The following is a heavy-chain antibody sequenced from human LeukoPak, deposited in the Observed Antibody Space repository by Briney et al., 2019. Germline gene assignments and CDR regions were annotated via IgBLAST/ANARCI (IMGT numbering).Heavy chain of an antibody. Sequence: PGGSLRLSCAASGSTFSSYGMSWVRQAPGKGLEWVAFIRYDGTYQYYADSVKGRFTISRANSKNTLSLQMNRLRAEDTAIYYCAKDARKAAIDYWGQGTLVTVSS. CDR2: IRYDGTYQ. CDR1: GSTFSSYG. J-gene: IGHJ4*02. CDR3: AKDARKAAIDY. D-gene: IGHD2-15*01. V-gene: IGHV3-30*02.